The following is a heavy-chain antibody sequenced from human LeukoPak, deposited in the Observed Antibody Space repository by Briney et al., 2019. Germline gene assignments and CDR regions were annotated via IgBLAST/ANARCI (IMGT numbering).Heavy chain of an antibody. CDR2: IYHSGST. V-gene: IGHV4-38-2*01. CDR3: ARTGYYYGSGSYYNSYNWFDP. CDR1: GYSISSGYY. J-gene: IGHJ5*02. D-gene: IGHD3-10*01. Sequence: SETLSLTCAVSGYSISSGYYWGWIRQPPGKGREWIGSIYHSGSTYYNPSLKSRVTISVDTSKNHFSPKLSSVTAADTAVYYCARTGYYYGSGSYYNSYNWFDPWGQGNLVTVSS.